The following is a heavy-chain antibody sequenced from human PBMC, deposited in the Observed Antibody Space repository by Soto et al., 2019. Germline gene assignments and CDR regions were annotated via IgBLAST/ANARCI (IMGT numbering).Heavy chain of an antibody. D-gene: IGHD4-17*01. CDR2: VSAYNGNT. V-gene: IGHV1-18*01. J-gene: IGHJ4*02. Sequence: QLVQSGAEVKKPGASVKVSCKASGYTFTNYAISWVRQAPGQGLEWMGWVSAYNGNTDYAQKFQGRVTMTTETSTRTAYMEVRSLRSDDSAVYYCASGIGYGDSYFDYWGQGTLVTVSS. CDR1: GYTFTNYA. CDR3: ASGIGYGDSYFDY.